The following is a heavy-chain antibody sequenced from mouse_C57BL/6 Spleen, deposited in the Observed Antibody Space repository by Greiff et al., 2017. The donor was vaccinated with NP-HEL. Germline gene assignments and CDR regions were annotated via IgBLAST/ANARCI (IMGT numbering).Heavy chain of an antibody. V-gene: IGHV1-4*01. J-gene: IGHJ2*01. D-gene: IGHD1-1*01. Sequence: VQLQQSGAALARPGASVKMSCKASGYTFTSYTMHWVKQRPGQGLEWIGYINPSSGYTKYNQKFKDKATLTADKSSSTAYMQLSSLTSEDSAVYYCAREGYYYGSSYYFDYWGQGTTLTVSS. CDR3: AREGYYYGSSYYFDY. CDR1: GYTFTSYT. CDR2: INPSSGYT.